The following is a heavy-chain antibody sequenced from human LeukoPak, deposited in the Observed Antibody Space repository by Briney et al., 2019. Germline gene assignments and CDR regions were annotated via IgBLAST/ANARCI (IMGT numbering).Heavy chain of an antibody. CDR2: INHSGST. V-gene: IGHV4-34*01. Sequence: SETLSLTCAVYGGSFSGYYWSWIRQPPGKGLEWIGEINHSGSTNYNPSLKSRVTISVDTSKNQFSLKLSSVTAADTAVYYCARERSRRGSLRYWGQGTLVTVSS. J-gene: IGHJ4*02. D-gene: IGHD1-1*01. CDR1: GGSFSGYY. CDR3: ARERSRRGSLRY.